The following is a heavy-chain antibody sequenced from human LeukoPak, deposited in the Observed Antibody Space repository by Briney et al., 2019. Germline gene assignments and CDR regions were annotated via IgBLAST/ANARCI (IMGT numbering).Heavy chain of an antibody. D-gene: IGHD6-19*01. V-gene: IGHV3-23*01. CDR2: ISGSGGST. Sequence: GGSLRLSCXASGFTFSSYAMSWVRQAPGKGLEWVSAISGSGGSTYYADSVKGRFTISRDNAKNSLYLQMNSLRAEDTAVYYCARVRGSGWSLYYIDYWGQGALVTVSS. CDR3: ARVRGSGWSLYYIDY. J-gene: IGHJ4*02. CDR1: GFTFSSYA.